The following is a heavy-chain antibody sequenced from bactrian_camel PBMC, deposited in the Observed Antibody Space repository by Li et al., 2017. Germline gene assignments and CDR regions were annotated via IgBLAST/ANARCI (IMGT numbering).Heavy chain of an antibody. V-gene: IGHV3S53*01. CDR2: IANNGTT. J-gene: IGHJ6*01. CDR1: GHIFKGCG. CDR3: GAGVPGFWFGY. Sequence: VQLVESGGGSVQAGGSLTLSCIASGHIFKGCGLGWYRRRTSAELVAVIANNGTTIYADSVKGRFTISTDNAKNTLYLQLNSLKTEDTAIYYCGAGVPGFWFGYWGQGTQVTVS. D-gene: IGHD5*01.